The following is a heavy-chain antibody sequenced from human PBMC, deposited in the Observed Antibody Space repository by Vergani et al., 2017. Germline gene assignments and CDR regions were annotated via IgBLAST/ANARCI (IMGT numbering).Heavy chain of an antibody. CDR3: ARGFPAYCSGGSCYGGYFDY. Sequence: QVQLQESGPGLVKPSQTLSLTCTVSGGSISSGGYYWSWIRQHPGKGLEWIGYIYYSGSTYYNPSLKSRVTISVDTSKNQFSLKLSSVTAADTAVYYCARGFPAYCSGGSCYGGYFDYWGQGTLVTVSS. CDR2: IYYSGST. CDR1: GGSISSGGYY. J-gene: IGHJ4*02. V-gene: IGHV4-31*03. D-gene: IGHD2-15*01.